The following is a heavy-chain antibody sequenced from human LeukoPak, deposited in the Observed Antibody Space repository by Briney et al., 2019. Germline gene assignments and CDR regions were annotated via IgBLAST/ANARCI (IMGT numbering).Heavy chain of an antibody. V-gene: IGHV3-23*01. D-gene: IGHD2-2*01. CDR3: AKDTDDCSSTSCYLYYYYGMDV. Sequence: GGSLRLSCAASGFTFSTDDMTWVRQAPGKGLEWVSAISGSGGSTYYADSVKGRFTISRDNSKNTLYLQMNSLRAEDTAVYYCAKDTDDCSSTSCYLYYYYGMDVWGQGTTVTVSS. J-gene: IGHJ6*02. CDR2: ISGSGGST. CDR1: GFTFSTDD.